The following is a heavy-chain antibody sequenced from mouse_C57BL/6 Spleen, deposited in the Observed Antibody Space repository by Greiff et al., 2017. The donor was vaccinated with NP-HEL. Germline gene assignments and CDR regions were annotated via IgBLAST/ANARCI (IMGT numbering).Heavy chain of an antibody. J-gene: IGHJ1*03. CDR3: TRGERDVGWYFDV. CDR2: ISSGGDYI. D-gene: IGHD3-3*01. CDR1: GFTFSSYA. V-gene: IGHV5-9-1*02. Sequence: EVQLVESGEGLVKPGGSLKLSCAASGFTFSSYAMSWVRQTPEKRLEWVAYISSGGDYIYYADTVKGRFTISRDNARNTLYLQMSSLKSEDTAMYYCTRGERDVGWYFDVWGTGTTVTVSS.